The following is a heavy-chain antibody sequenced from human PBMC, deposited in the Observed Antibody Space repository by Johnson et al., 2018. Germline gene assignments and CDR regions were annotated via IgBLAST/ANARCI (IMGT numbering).Heavy chain of an antibody. Sequence: QVQLVQSGGGVVQPGRSLRLSCGASGFTFSNYAMHWVRQAPGKGLEWVAVISYDGNNKYYADSVKGPFTISRDNSKNTLYLQMGSLRAEDMAVYYCARDDNMDVWGKGTTVTVSS. V-gene: IGHV3-30*14. J-gene: IGHJ6*03. CDR3: ARDDNMDV. CDR2: ISYDGNNK. CDR1: GFTFSNYA.